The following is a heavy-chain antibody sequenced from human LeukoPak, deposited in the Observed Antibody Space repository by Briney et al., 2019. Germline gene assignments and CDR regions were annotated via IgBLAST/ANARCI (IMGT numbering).Heavy chain of an antibody. CDR3: ARGAPDAFDI. CDR1: GGTFSSYA. V-gene: IGHV1-69*06. J-gene: IGHJ3*02. Sequence: TVKVSCKASGGTFSSYAISWVRQAPGQGLEWMGGIIPIFGTANYAQKFQGRVTITADKSTSTAYMELSSLRSEDTAVYHCARGAPDAFDIWGQGTMVTVSS. CDR2: IIPIFGTA.